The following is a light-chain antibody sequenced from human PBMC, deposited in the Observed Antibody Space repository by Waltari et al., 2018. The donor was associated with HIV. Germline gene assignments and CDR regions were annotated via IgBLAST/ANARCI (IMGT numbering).Light chain of an antibody. J-gene: IGKJ4*01. CDR1: QRLLHSNGYNY. CDR3: MQALQTPRT. Sequence: EIVMTQSPLSLPVTAGEPASISYRSSQRLLHSNGYNYLDWYLQKPGQSPQLLIYLGANRASCVPDRFSGSGSGTDFTLKISRVEAEDVGVYYCMQALQTPRTFGGGTKVEIK. CDR2: LGA. V-gene: IGKV2-28*01.